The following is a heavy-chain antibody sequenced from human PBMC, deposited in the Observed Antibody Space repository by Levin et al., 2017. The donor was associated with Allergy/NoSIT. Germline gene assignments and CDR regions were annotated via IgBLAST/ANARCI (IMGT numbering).Heavy chain of an antibody. V-gene: IGHV3-11*05. J-gene: IGHJ5*02. Sequence: GGSLRLSCAASGFTFSDYYMSWIRQAPGKGLEWVSYISSSSSYTNYADSVKGRFTISRDNAKNSLYLQMNSLRAEDTAVYYCARDIRPSWYFSLGGWFDPWGQGTLVTVSS. CDR3: ARDIRPSWYFSLGGWFDP. D-gene: IGHD6-13*01. CDR1: GFTFSDYY. CDR2: ISSSSSYT.